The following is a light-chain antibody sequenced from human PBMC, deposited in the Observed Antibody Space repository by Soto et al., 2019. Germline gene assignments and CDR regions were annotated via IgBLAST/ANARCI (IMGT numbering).Light chain of an antibody. J-gene: IGKJ1*01. Sequence: EIVMTQSQDTLSVSPGERATLSCRASQSVSSNVAWYQQKPGQAPRLLIYGASTRATGIPARFSGSGSGTEFTLTINSLQSEDFAVYYCQQYNNWPRTFGQGTKVDNK. CDR1: QSVSSN. CDR3: QQYNNWPRT. V-gene: IGKV3-15*01. CDR2: GAS.